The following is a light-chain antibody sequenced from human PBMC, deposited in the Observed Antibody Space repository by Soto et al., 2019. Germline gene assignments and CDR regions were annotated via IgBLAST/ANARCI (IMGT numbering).Light chain of an antibody. Sequence: DIVLTQSPGTLSLSPGERATLSCRASQSVSSKYLAWYQQKPGQPPRVLIYGTSIRATGIPERFSGGGSGTDFTLTITSLESEDFAVYYCQKYGSSLFTFGPGTKVDFK. V-gene: IGKV3-20*01. CDR3: QKYGSSLFT. J-gene: IGKJ3*01. CDR1: QSVSSKY. CDR2: GTS.